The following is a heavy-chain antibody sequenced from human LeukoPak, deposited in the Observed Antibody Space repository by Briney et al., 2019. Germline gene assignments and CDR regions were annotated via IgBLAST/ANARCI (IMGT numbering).Heavy chain of an antibody. J-gene: IGHJ6*03. Sequence: GASVKASCKASGYTLTSYGSSWVRQAPGQGLEWMGWISAYNGNTNYVQKLQGRVIMTTDTSTRKAYMELRSLRSDDTAMYYCARDGYGSGSYLRYYYYYYLDVWGKGTTVTISS. CDR1: GYTLTSYG. V-gene: IGHV1-18*01. D-gene: IGHD3-10*01. CDR3: ARDGYGSGSYLRYYYYYYLDV. CDR2: ISAYNGNT.